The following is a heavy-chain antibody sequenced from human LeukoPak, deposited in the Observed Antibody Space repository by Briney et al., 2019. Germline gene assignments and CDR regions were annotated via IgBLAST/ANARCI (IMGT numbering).Heavy chain of an antibody. Sequence: GGSLRLSCAASRFTFSTYGMHWVRQAPGKGLEWVALIRYDGSNKYYADSVKGRFTISRDNSQNTLYLQMNSLRAEDTAVYYCAKDMGTVTKFDYWGQGTLVTVSS. V-gene: IGHV3-30*02. CDR1: RFTFSTYG. J-gene: IGHJ4*02. D-gene: IGHD4-17*01. CDR2: IRYDGSNK. CDR3: AKDMGTVTKFDY.